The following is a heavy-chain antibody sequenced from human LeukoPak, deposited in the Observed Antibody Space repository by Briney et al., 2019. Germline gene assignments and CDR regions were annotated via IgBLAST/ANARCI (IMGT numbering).Heavy chain of an antibody. CDR2: ISGSGTHK. V-gene: IGHV3-21*01. D-gene: IGHD7-27*01. CDR3: ARDWALTK. CDR1: GFTFSDYS. J-gene: IGHJ4*02. Sequence: PGGSLRLSCAGSGFTFSDYSLGWVRQAPGKGLEWVSSISGSGTHKFYGDSVKGRFNISRDNAKNSLSLQMTSLRAEDTAVYYFARDWALTKWGQGTLVTVSS.